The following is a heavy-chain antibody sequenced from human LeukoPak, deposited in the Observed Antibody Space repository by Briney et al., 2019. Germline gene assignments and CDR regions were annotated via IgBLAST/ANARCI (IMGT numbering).Heavy chain of an antibody. D-gene: IGHD2-15*01. J-gene: IGHJ4*02. CDR3: ARGPPARYCSGGSCYSDY. CDR1: EVTFSSYA. CDR2: ISGNGGTT. V-gene: IGHV3-23*01. Sequence: PGGSLRLSCAVSEVTFSSYAMSWVRQAPEKGLEWVSVISGNGGTTYYADSVKGRFTISRDTSKNTLYLQMDSLRAEDTAVYYCARGPPARYCSGGSCYSDYWGQGTLVTVSS.